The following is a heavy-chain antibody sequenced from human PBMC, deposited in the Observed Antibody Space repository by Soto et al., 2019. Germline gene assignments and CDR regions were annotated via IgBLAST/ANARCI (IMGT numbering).Heavy chain of an antibody. CDR2: MSFDGNSK. D-gene: IGHD2-21*01. Sequence: VGSLRLSCAASGFTFSSYSMHWVRQAPGKGLEWVAAMSFDGNSKYFADSVKGRFTISRDNSKNTLSLQMNSLGADDSAVYYCARGRSVIDHDDFEYWGQGTLVTVSS. V-gene: IGHV3-30-3*01. CDR1: GFTFSSYS. J-gene: IGHJ4*02. CDR3: ARGRSVIDHDDFEY.